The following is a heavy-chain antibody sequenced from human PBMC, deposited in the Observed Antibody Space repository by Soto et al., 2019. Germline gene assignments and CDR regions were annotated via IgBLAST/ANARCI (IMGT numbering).Heavy chain of an antibody. Sequence: ASVKVSCKASGYIFTNYGISWVRQAPGQGLEWMGWISAYNDKTKYPQKFQGRVTMTTDTATSTAFMELWSLRSDDSAMYYCARASNDGMDVWGRGTTVTVSS. D-gene: IGHD6-6*01. J-gene: IGHJ6*02. CDR1: GYIFTNYG. CDR3: ARASNDGMDV. CDR2: ISAYNDKT. V-gene: IGHV1-18*01.